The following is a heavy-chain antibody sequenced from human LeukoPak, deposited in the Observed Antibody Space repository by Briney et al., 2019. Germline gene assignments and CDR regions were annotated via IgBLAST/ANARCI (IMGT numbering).Heavy chain of an antibody. V-gene: IGHV3-7*01. CDR3: ARAGYTYITLYY. CDR2: IKRDGSDK. Sequence: GVSLRLSCTASGFTFSDYWMTWVRQAPGGGLEWVANIKRDGSDKHYVDSVKGRFIISRDNAKNTLYLQMNGLRAEDTAVYYCARAGYTYITLYYWGQGTLVTVSS. CDR1: GFTFSDYW. J-gene: IGHJ4*02. D-gene: IGHD5-18*01.